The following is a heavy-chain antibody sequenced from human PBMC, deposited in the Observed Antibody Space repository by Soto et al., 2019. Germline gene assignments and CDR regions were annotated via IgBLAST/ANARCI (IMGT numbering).Heavy chain of an antibody. Sequence: GGSLRLSCAASGFTFSSYSMNWFRQAPGKGLEWVSYISSSSSTIYYADSVKGRFTISRDNAKNSLYLQMNSLRAEDTAVYYCAKLVAATGTDYWGQGILVTVSS. CDR1: GFTFSSYS. V-gene: IGHV3-48*01. D-gene: IGHD6-13*01. J-gene: IGHJ4*02. CDR2: ISSSSSTI. CDR3: AKLVAATGTDY.